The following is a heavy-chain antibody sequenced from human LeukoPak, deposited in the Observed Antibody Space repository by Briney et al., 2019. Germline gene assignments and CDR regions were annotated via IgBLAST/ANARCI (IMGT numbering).Heavy chain of an antibody. D-gene: IGHD1-1*01. CDR2: IIPIFGTA. CDR3: AIGDWKDAFDI. V-gene: IGHV1-69*13. J-gene: IGHJ3*02. CDR1: GGTSSSYA. Sequence: GASVKVSCKASGGTSSSYAISWVRQAPGQGLEWMGGIIPIFGTANYAQKFQGRVTITADESTSTAYMELSSLRSEDTAVYYCAIGDWKDAFDIWGQGTMVTVSS.